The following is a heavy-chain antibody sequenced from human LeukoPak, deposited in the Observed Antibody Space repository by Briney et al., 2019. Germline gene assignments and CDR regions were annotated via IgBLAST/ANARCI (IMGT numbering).Heavy chain of an antibody. D-gene: IGHD6-19*01. CDR3: ARGVYSSGWYFDY. CDR2: IYYSGST. J-gene: IGHJ4*02. CDR1: GGSISSYY. Sequence: SETLSLTCTVSGGSISSYYWSWIRQPPGEGLEWIGYIYYSGSTNYNPSLKSRVTISVDTSKNQFSLKLGSVTAADTAVYYCARGVYSSGWYFDYWGQGTLVTVSS. V-gene: IGHV4-59*01.